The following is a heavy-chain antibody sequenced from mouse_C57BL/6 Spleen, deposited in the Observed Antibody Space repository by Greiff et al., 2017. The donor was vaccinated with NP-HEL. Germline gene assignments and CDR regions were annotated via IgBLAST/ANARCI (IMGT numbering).Heavy chain of an antibody. CDR2: ISDGGSYT. CDR3: ARAPVVFIRPPYWYFDV. J-gene: IGHJ1*03. Sequence: EVQVVESGGGLVKPGGSLKLSCAASGFTFSSYAMSWVRQTPEKRLEWVATISDGGSYTYYPDNVKGRFTISRDNAKNNLYLQMSHLKSEDTAMYYCARAPVVFIRPPYWYFDVWGTGTTVTVSS. D-gene: IGHD3-2*02. V-gene: IGHV5-4*01. CDR1: GFTFSSYA.